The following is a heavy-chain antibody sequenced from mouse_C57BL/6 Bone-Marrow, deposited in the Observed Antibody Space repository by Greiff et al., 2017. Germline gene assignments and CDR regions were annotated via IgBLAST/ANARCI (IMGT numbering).Heavy chain of an antibody. CDR1: GFTFSSYA. J-gene: IGHJ1*03. CDR2: ISDGGSYT. Sequence: VQLKESGGGLVKPGGSLKLSCAASGFTFSSYAMSWVRQTPEKRLEWVATISDGGSYTYYPDNVKGRFTISRDNAKNNLYLQMSHRKSEDTAMYYCARRLCEVWGTGTPVTVS. V-gene: IGHV5-4*03. CDR3: ARRLCEV.